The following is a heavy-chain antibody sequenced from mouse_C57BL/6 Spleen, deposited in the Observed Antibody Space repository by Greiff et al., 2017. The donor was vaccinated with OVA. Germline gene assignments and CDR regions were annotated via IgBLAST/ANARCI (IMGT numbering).Heavy chain of an antibody. CDR2: ISYDGSN. CDR1: GYSITSGYY. Sequence: VQLQQSGPGLVKPSQSLSLTCSVTGYSITSGYYWNWIRQFPGNKLEWMGYISYDGSNNYNPSLKNRISITRDTSKNQFFLKLNSVTTEDTATYYCAGEGFAYWGQGTLVTVSA. V-gene: IGHV3-6*01. CDR3: AGEGFAY. J-gene: IGHJ3*01.